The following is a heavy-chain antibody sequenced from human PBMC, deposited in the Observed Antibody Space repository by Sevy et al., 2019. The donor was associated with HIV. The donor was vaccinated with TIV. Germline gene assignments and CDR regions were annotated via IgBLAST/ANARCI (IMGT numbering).Heavy chain of an antibody. Sequence: GESLKISCKGSGYKFTSYWIAWVRQMPGKGLEWMGIIYPDDSEIRYSPSLQGQVTISVDKSISTAYLQWTNLKASDTAMYFCARRGYDSSGYRQYYFDYWGQGTLVTVSS. V-gene: IGHV5-51*01. CDR2: IYPDDSEI. CDR1: GYKFTSYW. D-gene: IGHD3-22*01. J-gene: IGHJ4*02. CDR3: ARRGYDSSGYRQYYFDY.